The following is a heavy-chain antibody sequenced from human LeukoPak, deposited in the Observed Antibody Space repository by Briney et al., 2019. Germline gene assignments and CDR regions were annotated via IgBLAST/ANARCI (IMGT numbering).Heavy chain of an antibody. V-gene: IGHV4-59*08. D-gene: IGHD5-18*01. CDR2: ISYIGST. CDR1: GGSISNYY. J-gene: IGHJ4*02. CDR3: AARGGYSYTFDY. Sequence: SETLSLTCTVSGGSISNYYWSWIRQPPGKGLEWIGYISYIGSTKYNPSLKSRVTISEDTSKKQFSLKLSSVTAADTAVYYCAARGGYSYTFDYWGQGTLVTVSS.